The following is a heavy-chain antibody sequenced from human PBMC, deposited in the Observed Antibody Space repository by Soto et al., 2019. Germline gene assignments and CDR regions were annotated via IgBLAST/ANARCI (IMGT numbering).Heavy chain of an antibody. Sequence: GGSLRLSCAASGFTFSSYSMNWVRQAPGKGLEWVSYISSSSTIYYADSVKGRFTISRDNAKNSLYLQMNSLRAEDTAVYYCARDSWDYYYYYMDVWGKGTTVTVSS. J-gene: IGHJ6*03. CDR2: ISSSSTI. V-gene: IGHV3-48*01. D-gene: IGHD3-16*01. CDR1: GFTFSSYS. CDR3: ARDSWDYYYYYMDV.